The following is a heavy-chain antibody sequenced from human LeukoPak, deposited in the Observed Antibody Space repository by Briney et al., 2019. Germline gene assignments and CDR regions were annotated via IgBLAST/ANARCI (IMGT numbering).Heavy chain of an antibody. CDR2: ITRKDAI. J-gene: IGHJ5*02. CDR3: ARGTYYSGSGPGNWFDP. Sequence: GGSLRLSCTASGFSVSDYYMNWIRQSPGKGLEWVSHITRKDAIEYADSVRGRCTISRDNANNLLYLQMDSLRPEDTAVYYCARGTYYSGSGPGNWFDPWGHGTLVTVSS. CDR1: GFSVSDYY. D-gene: IGHD3-10*01. V-gene: IGHV3-11*01.